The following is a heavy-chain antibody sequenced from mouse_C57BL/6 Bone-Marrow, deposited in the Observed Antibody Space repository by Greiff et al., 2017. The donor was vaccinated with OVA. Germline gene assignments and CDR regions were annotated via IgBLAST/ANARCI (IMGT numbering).Heavy chain of an antibody. Sequence: QVQLQQSGAELVMPGASVKLSCKASGYTFTSYWMHWVKQRPGQGLEWIGEIDPSDSYTNYNQKFKGKSTLTVDKSSSTAYMQLSSLTSEDSAVYYCARDYGSSGWYFDVWGTGTTVTVSS. D-gene: IGHD1-1*01. CDR2: IDPSDSYT. J-gene: IGHJ1*03. V-gene: IGHV1-69*01. CDR1: GYTFTSYW. CDR3: ARDYGSSGWYFDV.